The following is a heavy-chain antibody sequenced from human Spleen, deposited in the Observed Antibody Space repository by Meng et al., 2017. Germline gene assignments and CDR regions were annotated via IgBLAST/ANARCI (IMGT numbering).Heavy chain of an antibody. J-gene: IGHJ4*02. V-gene: IGHV4-34*01. CDR1: GWSFSDYY. CDR2: INHSGST. Sequence: QVQLQQWGEGLWQLSETLSLTCLVSGWSFSDYYWSWTRQTPGKGLEWIGEINHSGSTNYNPSLESRATISVDTSKNQFSLKLSSVTAADTAVYDCARATAAGFDYWGQGTLVTVSS. CDR3: ARATAAGFDY. D-gene: IGHD6-13*01.